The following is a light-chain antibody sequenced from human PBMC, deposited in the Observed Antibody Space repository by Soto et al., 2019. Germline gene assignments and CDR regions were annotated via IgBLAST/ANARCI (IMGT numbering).Light chain of an antibody. V-gene: IGLV6-57*01. Sequence: NFMLTQPHSVSESPGKTVTISCTRSSGTIASNYVQWYQQRPGRSPTTVIYEDKQRPSGDPDRFSGSIDSSSNSASLTISGLKTEDEADYYCQSYDSSNYVVFGGGTKLTVL. CDR2: EDK. CDR3: QSYDSSNYVV. CDR1: SGTIASNY. J-gene: IGLJ2*01.